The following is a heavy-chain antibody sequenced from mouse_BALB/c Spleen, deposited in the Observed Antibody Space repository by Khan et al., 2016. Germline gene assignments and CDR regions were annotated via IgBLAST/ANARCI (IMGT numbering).Heavy chain of an antibody. CDR3: SRSNRYDEGFYAMDY. J-gene: IGHJ4*01. D-gene: IGHD2-12*01. CDR1: GYTFTNYG. Sequence: QIQLVQSGPELKKPGETVKISCKASGYTFTNYGMNWVKQAPGKVLKWMGWINTYTGEPTYADDFKGRFAFSLETSASTVCLRINNLKKEDAGTYYCSRSNRYDEGFYAMDYWSQGTSVTVSS. V-gene: IGHV9-3-1*01. CDR2: INTYTGEP.